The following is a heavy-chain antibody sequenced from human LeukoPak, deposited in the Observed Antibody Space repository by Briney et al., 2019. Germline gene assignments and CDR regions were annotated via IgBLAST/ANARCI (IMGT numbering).Heavy chain of an antibody. D-gene: IGHD3-22*01. Sequence: SETLSLTCTVSGGSISSGSYYWSWIRQSAGKGLEWIGRIYTSGSTNYDPSLKSRVTISVDTSKNQFSLKLSSVTAADTAVYYCARAGNYYYDSSGPFDYWGQGTLVTVSS. CDR3: ARAGNYYYDSSGPFDY. J-gene: IGHJ4*02. CDR1: GGSISSGSYY. V-gene: IGHV4-61*02. CDR2: IYTSGST.